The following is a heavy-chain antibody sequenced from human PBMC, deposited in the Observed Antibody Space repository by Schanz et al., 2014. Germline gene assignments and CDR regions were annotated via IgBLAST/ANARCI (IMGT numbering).Heavy chain of an antibody. D-gene: IGHD2-2*01. CDR2: ISGSGGST. J-gene: IGHJ4*02. CDR1: GFTFSSYA. CDR3: AKDLLYGAPMPLNHLDY. Sequence: EVQLLESGGGLVQPGGSLRLSCAASGFTFSSYAMSWVRLAPGKGLEWVSGISGSGGSTYYADSVKGRFTISRDNSKTTLYLQMNSLRAEDTAVYYCAKDLLYGAPMPLNHLDYWGQGTLVTVSS. V-gene: IGHV3-23*01.